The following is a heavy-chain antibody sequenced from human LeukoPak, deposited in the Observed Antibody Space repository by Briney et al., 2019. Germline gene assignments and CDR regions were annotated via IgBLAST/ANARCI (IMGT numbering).Heavy chain of an antibody. CDR3: TRGSIAYYYMDV. CDR1: GASISSSSYY. J-gene: IGHJ6*03. D-gene: IGHD3-22*01. Sequence: SETLSLTCTVSGASISSSSYYWGWIRQPPGKGLEWIGNIYYSGSTNYNPSLKSRVTISVDTSKNQFSLKLSSVTAADTAVYYCTRGSIAYYYMDVWGKGTTVTISS. CDR2: IYYSGST. V-gene: IGHV4-61*05.